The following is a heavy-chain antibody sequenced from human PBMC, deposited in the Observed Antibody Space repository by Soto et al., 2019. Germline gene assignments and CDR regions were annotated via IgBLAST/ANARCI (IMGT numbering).Heavy chain of an antibody. D-gene: IGHD3-22*01. CDR3: ARARTRAYYYDSSGPNDAFDI. J-gene: IGHJ3*02. CDR1: GYTFTSYY. CDR2: INPSGGST. Sequence: ASVKFSCKASGYTFTSYYMHWVRQAPGQGLEWMGIINPSGGSTSYAQKFQGRVTMTRDTSTSTVYMELSSLRSEDTAVYYCARARTRAYYYDSSGPNDAFDIWGQGTMVTVSS. V-gene: IGHV1-46*01.